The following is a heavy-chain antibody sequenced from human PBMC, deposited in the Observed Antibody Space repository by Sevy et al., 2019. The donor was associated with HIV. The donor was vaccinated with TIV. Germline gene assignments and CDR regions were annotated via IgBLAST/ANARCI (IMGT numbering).Heavy chain of an antibody. D-gene: IGHD5-12*01. CDR1: GFTFGDYA. J-gene: IGHJ4*02. CDR2: IRRNSHEPYGGTT. V-gene: IGHV3-49*03. Sequence: GGSLRLSCTSSGFTFGDYAMSWFRQAPGKGLEWVAFIRRNSHEPYGGTTEYAASVKGRFTISRDDSKSIAYLKMNSLKTEDTAVYYCTRALATADTPEYYFDYWGQGILVTVSS. CDR3: TRALATADTPEYYFDY.